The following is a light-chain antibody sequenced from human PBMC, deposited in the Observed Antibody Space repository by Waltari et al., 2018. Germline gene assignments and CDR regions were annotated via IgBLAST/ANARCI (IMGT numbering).Light chain of an antibody. CDR2: KDS. J-gene: IGLJ2*01. V-gene: IGLV3-27*01. Sequence: SYELTQPSSVSVSPGQTARITCSGDVLAQKYALWFQQKPGQAPLVVIYKDSERPSGIPERFSGSSSGTTVTLTVSGAQVDDEADYYCYSAADNSLVFGGGTKLTVL. CDR1: VLAQKY. CDR3: YSAADNSLV.